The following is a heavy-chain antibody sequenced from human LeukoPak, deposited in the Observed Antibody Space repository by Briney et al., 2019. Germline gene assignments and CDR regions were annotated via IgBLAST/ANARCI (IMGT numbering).Heavy chain of an antibody. Sequence: GGSLRLSCAASGFTFSSYGMHWVRQAPGKGLEWVAVIWYDGSNKYYADSVKGRFTISRDNSKNTLYLQMNSLRAEDTAVYYCARGGGLRLGELSLDYWGQGTLVTVSS. V-gene: IGHV3-33*01. CDR3: ARGGGLRLGELSLDY. D-gene: IGHD3-16*02. CDR1: GFTFSSYG. CDR2: IWYDGSNK. J-gene: IGHJ4*02.